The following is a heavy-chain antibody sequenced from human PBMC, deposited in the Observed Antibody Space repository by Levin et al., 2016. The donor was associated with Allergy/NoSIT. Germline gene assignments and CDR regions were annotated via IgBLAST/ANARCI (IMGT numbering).Heavy chain of an antibody. CDR3: ARGGYSYGYFGSSQYYFDH. V-gene: IGHV3-21*01. J-gene: IGHJ4*02. CDR2: ISSGSSSI. Sequence: VRQAPGKGLEWVASISSGSSSISYADAVKGRFTISRDNAKNSLYLQMNSLRAEDTAVYYCARGGYSYGYFGSSQYYFDHWGQGTLVTVSS. D-gene: IGHD5-18*01.